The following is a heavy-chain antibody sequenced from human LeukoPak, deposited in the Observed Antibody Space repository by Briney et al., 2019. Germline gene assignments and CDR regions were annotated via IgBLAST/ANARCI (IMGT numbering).Heavy chain of an antibody. CDR1: GGSISSSSYY. Sequence: SETLSLTCTVSGGSISSSSYYWGWIRQPPGKGLEWIGSIYYSGSTYYNPSLKSRVTMSIDTSKNQFSLKLSSVTAADTAVYYCARERGYTVIDAFDIWGQGTMVTVSS. V-gene: IGHV4-39*07. CDR2: IYYSGST. J-gene: IGHJ3*02. CDR3: ARERGYTVIDAFDI. D-gene: IGHD5-18*01.